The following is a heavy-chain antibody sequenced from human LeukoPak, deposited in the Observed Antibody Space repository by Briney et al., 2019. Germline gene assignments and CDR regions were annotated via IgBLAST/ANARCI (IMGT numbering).Heavy chain of an antibody. V-gene: IGHV3-23*01. CDR2: ISGSGGST. Sequence: GGSLRLSCAASGFTFSSYAMSWVRQAPGRGLEWVSAISGSGGSTYYADSVKGRFTISRDNSKDTLYLQMNSLRAEDTAVYYCAKDLEVGRWELIIDYWGQGTLVTVSS. J-gene: IGHJ4*02. CDR1: GFTFSSYA. CDR3: AKDLEVGRWELIIDY. D-gene: IGHD1-26*01.